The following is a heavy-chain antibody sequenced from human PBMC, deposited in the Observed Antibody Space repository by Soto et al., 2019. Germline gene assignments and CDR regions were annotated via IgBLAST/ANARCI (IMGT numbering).Heavy chain of an antibody. CDR2: ISGSGGST. CDR3: AYSSTISGY. CDR1: GFTFSSYA. J-gene: IGHJ4*02. Sequence: EVQLLESGGGLVQPGGSLRLSCAASGFTFSSYAMSWVRQAPGKGLEWVSAISGSGGSTYYADSVKGRFTISRDNPKNTLSLQMTSPRAEDTAVYYCAYSSTISGYGGQGTLVAVSS. D-gene: IGHD6-13*01. V-gene: IGHV3-23*01.